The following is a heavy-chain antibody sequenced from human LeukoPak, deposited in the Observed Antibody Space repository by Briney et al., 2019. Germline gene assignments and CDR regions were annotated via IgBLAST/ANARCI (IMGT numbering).Heavy chain of an antibody. D-gene: IGHD3-3*01. CDR2: MNPNSGNT. J-gene: IGHJ6*02. CDR3: ARGASSYDFWSGYYTYYYYGMDV. V-gene: IGHV1-8*01. Sequence: ASVKVSCKASGYTFTSYDINWVRQATGQGLEWMGRMNPNSGNTGYAQKFQGRVTMTRNTSISTAYMELSSLRSEDTAVYYCARGASSYDFWSGYYTYYYYGMDVWGQGTRSPSP. CDR1: GYTFTSYD.